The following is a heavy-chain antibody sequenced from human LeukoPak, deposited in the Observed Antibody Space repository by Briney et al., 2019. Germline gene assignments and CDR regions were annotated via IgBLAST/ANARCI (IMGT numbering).Heavy chain of an antibody. D-gene: IGHD3-10*01. CDR3: ARETNYYGSGSYYNEGDFDY. CDR2: TSVYNGNT. V-gene: IGHV1-18*01. Sequence: GASVKVSCKASGYTFTSYGISWVRQAPGQGLEWMGWTSVYNGNTNYAQKLRGRVTMTTDTSTSTAYMELRSLRSDDTAVYYCARETNYYGSGSYYNEGDFDYWGQGTLVTVSS. J-gene: IGHJ4*02. CDR1: GYTFTSYG.